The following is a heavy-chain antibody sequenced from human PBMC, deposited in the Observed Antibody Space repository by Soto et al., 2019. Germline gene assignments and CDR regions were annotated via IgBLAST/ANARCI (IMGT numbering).Heavy chain of an antibody. V-gene: IGHV1-18*01. CDR3: ARERKFDFWRKGLDV. CDR1: GYTFSNYG. Sequence: QVQLVQSGGEVKRPGASVKVSCKTSGYTFSNYGITWVRQAPGQPLEWLGWISLYSDGTNYAQNFQGRITMTRNISRNTAHMELSSLQSEDTAVYYCARERKFDFWRKGLDVWGQGTTVTVSS. CDR2: ISLYSDGT. D-gene: IGHD3-3*01. J-gene: IGHJ6*02.